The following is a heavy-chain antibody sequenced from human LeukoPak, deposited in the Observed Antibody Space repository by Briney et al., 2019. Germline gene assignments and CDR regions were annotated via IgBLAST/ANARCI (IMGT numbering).Heavy chain of an antibody. CDR3: ATPLDYYDSSGYHQGGD. J-gene: IGHJ4*02. D-gene: IGHD3-22*01. CDR1: GFTFSSHW. CDR2: IKQDGSKK. Sequence: GGSLRLSCAASGFTFSSHWMTWVRQAPGKGLEWVANIKQDGSKKNYVDSVKGRFTISRDNTKNSLYLQMNSLRAEDTAVYYCATPLDYYDSSGYHQGGDWGQGTLVTVSS. V-gene: IGHV3-7*03.